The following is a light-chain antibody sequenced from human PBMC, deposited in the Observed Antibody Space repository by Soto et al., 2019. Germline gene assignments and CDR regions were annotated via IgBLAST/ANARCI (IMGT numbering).Light chain of an antibody. J-gene: IGKJ4*02. Sequence: DIQMTQSPSTLSASVGDRVTITCRASQSMSSWLAWYQRKPGKAPKLLIYDASSLESGVPSRFSGSGSGTEFTLTISSLQPDDFATYYCQQYNTYPLTVGGGTKVEIK. V-gene: IGKV1-5*01. CDR1: QSMSSW. CDR2: DAS. CDR3: QQYNTYPLT.